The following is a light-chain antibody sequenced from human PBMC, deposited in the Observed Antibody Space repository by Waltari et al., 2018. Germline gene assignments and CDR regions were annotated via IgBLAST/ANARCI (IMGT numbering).Light chain of an antibody. J-gene: IGKJ1*01. CDR2: DAS. CDR1: PSVSKY. V-gene: IGKV3-20*01. CDR3: QKYGTLPAT. Sequence: EIVLTQYPGTLSLSPGARATLSCRASPSVSKYLAWYQQKPGQAPRLLIYDASTRATGIPDRFSGSGWGTDFSLTISRLEPEDFAVYYCQKYGTLPATFGQGTKVQ.